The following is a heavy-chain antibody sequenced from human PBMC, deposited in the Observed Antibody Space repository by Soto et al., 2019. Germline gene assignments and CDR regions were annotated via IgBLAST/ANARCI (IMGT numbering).Heavy chain of an antibody. V-gene: IGHV4-59*01. J-gene: IGHJ4*02. CDR3: ARGGGSSGV. Sequence: XGTLSLTCSASGGSISGSYWSWIRQSPGKGLEWLGYVYYTGSTNYNPSLKSRVTISVDTSKNQLSLKLTSVTAADTAVYYCARGGGSSGVWGQGTLVTVSS. CDR1: GGSISGSY. CDR2: VYYTGST. D-gene: IGHD2-15*01.